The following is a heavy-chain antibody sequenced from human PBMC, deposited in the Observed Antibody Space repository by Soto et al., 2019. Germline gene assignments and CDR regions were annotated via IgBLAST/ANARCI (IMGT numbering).Heavy chain of an antibody. D-gene: IGHD1-26*01. V-gene: IGHV1-69*04. CDR3: ERDVGATRCNWFDP. CDR2: IIPILGIA. CDR1: GGTFSSYT. J-gene: IGHJ5*02. Sequence: SVKVSCKASGGTFSSYTISWVRQAPGQGLEWMGRIIPILGIANYAQKFQGRVTITADKSTSTAYMELSSLRSEDTAVYYCERDVGATRCNWFDPRGQRTPLPVSS.